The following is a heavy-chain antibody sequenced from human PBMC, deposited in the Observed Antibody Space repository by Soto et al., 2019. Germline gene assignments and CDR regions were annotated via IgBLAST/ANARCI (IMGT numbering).Heavy chain of an antibody. D-gene: IGHD5-12*01. CDR1: GDSISSHNW. CDR3: AKYSGHDWVALDY. V-gene: IGHV4-4*02. CDR2: IYHGGST. J-gene: IGHJ4*02. Sequence: QVQLQESGPGLVKPSGTLSLTCAVSGDSISSHNWWTWVRQPPGRGLEWIGEIYHGGSTSYNPSLKSRVIISVDQSKNLFSLKLNSVTAAATAVYFCAKYSGHDWVALDYWGQGTLVTVSS.